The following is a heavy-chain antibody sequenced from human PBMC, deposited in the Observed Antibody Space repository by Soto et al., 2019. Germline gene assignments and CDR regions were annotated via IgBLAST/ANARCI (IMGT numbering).Heavy chain of an antibody. CDR2: TIPVFNTA. CDR1: GGTLSDHG. CDR3: AREVYCSRNYYTGPSAFDI. D-gene: IGHD3-10*01. V-gene: IGHV1-69*06. Sequence: QVQLEQSGAEVKKPGSSVKVSCKASGGTLSDHGVAWLRQAPGQGLEWMGGTIPVFNTAKYAQKFQGRVTVTADKFTNIAYMDMSSLRSEDTAFYFCAREVYCSRNYYTGPSAFDICGQGTMVIVSS. J-gene: IGHJ3*02.